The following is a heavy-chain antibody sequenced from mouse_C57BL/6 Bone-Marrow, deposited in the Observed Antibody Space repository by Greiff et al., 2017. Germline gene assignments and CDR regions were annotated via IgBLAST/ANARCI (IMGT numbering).Heavy chain of an antibody. J-gene: IGHJ1*03. V-gene: IGHV6-6*01. CDR3: TGVTTVVDRREWYFHV. CDR1: GFTFGDAW. CDR2: IRNKANNHAT. D-gene: IGHD1-1*01. Sequence: EVKVDGSGGCLVQPGGSMKLSCAASGFTFGDAWMVWVRQSPEKGLAWVAEIRNKANNHATYYAESVQGWFTISGDDSKSSVYLQMNSLRAEDTGIYYCTGVTTVVDRREWYFHVRGTEATV.